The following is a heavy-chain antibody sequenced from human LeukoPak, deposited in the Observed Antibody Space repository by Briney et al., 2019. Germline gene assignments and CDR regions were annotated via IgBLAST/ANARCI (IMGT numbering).Heavy chain of an antibody. CDR3: ARPYYYDSSGYSLGY. D-gene: IGHD3-22*01. J-gene: IGHJ4*02. CDR1: GGSFSGYY. Sequence: PSETLSLTCAVYGGSFSGYYWSWIRQPPGKGLEWIGEINHSGSTNYNPSLKSRVTISVDTSKNQFSLKLSSVTAADTAVCYCARPYYYDSSGYSLGYWGQGTLVTVSS. V-gene: IGHV4-34*01. CDR2: INHSGST.